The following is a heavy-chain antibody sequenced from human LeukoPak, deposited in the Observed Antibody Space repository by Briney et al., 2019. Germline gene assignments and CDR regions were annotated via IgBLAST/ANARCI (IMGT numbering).Heavy chain of an antibody. D-gene: IGHD6-13*01. V-gene: IGHV3-21*01. CDR1: GFTFSSYS. J-gene: IGHJ3*02. Sequence: GGSLRLSCAASGFTFSSYSMNWVRQAPGKGLEWVSSISSSSSYIYYADSVKGRFTISRDNAKNSLYLQVNSLRAEDTAVYYCAGVSSWYRGAFDIWGQGTMVTVSS. CDR3: AGVSSWYRGAFDI. CDR2: ISSSSSYI.